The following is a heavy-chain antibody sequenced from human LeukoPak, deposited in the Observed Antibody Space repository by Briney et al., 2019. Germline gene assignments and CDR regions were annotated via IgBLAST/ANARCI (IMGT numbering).Heavy chain of an antibody. Sequence: ASVKVSCKASGYTFTGYYMHWVRQAPGQGLEWMGWINPNSGGTNYAQKFQGRVTMTRDTSISTAYMELSRLRSDDTAVYYCARDGPTGEQAYYYYMDVWGKGTTVTISS. J-gene: IGHJ6*03. CDR1: GYTFTGYY. V-gene: IGHV1-2*02. D-gene: IGHD7-27*01. CDR2: INPNSGGT. CDR3: ARDGPTGEQAYYYYMDV.